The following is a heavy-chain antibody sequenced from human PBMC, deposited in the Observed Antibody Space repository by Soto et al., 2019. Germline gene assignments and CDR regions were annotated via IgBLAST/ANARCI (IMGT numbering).Heavy chain of an antibody. V-gene: IGHV3-23*01. Sequence: PGGSLRLSCAASGFTFSSYAMSWVRQAPGKGLEWVSAISGSGGSTYYADSVKGRFTISRDNSKNTLYLQMNSLRAEDTAVYYCAKVVPNYYDSSGYYYDAFDIWGQGTMVPVSS. CDR2: ISGSGGST. CDR1: GFTFSSYA. J-gene: IGHJ3*02. D-gene: IGHD3-22*01. CDR3: AKVVPNYYDSSGYYYDAFDI.